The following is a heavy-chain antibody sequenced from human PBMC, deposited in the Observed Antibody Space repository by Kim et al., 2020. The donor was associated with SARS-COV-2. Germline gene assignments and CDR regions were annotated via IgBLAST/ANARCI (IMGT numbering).Heavy chain of an antibody. V-gene: IGHV3-48*03. J-gene: IGHJ4*02. CDR3: ARAGGVGNFWSQLL. CDR1: GFTFSSYD. CDR2: ISSSGSSI. D-gene: IGHD3-3*01. Sequence: GGSLRLSCAASGFTFSSYDMNWVRQAPGKGLEWVSYISSSGSSIYYADSVKGRFTISRDNAKNSLYLQMNSLRAEDTAVYYCARAGGVGNFWSQLLWGQGTLVTVSS.